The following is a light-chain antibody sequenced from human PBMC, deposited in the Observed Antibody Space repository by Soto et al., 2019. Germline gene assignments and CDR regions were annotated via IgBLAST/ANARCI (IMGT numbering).Light chain of an antibody. CDR3: CSYTSSITDV. J-gene: IGLJ1*01. V-gene: IGLV2-14*01. CDR1: SSDVGRYNY. Sequence: QSVLTQPASVSGSPGQSITISCTGTSSDVGRYNYVSWYQQHPGKAPKLMIYEVSNRPSGVSNRFSGSKSGNTASLTISGLQAEDEADYYCCSYTSSITDVFGTGTQLTVL. CDR2: EVS.